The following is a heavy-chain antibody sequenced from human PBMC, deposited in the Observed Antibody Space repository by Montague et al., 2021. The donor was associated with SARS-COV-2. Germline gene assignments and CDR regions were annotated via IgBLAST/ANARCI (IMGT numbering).Heavy chain of an antibody. CDR2: IYYSGST. CDR1: GGSISSSSYY. J-gene: IGHJ5*02. D-gene: IGHD3/OR15-3a*01. CDR3: ARGLVGWFDP. V-gene: IGHV4-39*01. Sequence: SETLSLTCTVSGGSISSSSYYWGWIRQPPGKGLEWIGSIYYSGSTYYXPSLKSRVTISVDTSKNQFSLKLSSVTAADTAAYYCARGLVGWFDPWGQGTLVTVSS.